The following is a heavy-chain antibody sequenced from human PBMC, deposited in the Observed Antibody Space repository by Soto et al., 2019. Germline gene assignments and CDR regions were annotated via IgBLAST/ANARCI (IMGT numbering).Heavy chain of an antibody. CDR3: ARVRGITIFGVVIATNWFDP. J-gene: IGHJ5*02. D-gene: IGHD3-3*01. CDR1: GGSISSGDYY. CDR2: IYYSGST. V-gene: IGHV4-30-4*01. Sequence: QVQLQESGPGLVKPSQTLSLTCTVSGGSISSGDYYWSWIRQPPGKGLEWIGYIYYSGSTYYNPSLKSRVTTPVDTSKNQFSLKLSSVTAADTAVYYCARVRGITIFGVVIATNWFDPWGQGTLVTVSS.